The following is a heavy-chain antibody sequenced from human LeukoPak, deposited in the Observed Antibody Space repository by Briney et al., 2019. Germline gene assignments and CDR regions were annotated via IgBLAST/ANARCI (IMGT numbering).Heavy chain of an antibody. J-gene: IGHJ4*02. CDR1: GGSISSSSYY. CDR2: IYYSGST. D-gene: IGHD1-1*01. CDR3: ARASHWNQLHYFDY. Sequence: SQTLSLTCTVSGGSISSSSYYWGWIRQPPGKGLEWIGSIYYSGSTYYNPSLKGRLTISVDTSKNQFSLKLSSVTAADTAVYYCARASHWNQLHYFDYWGQGTLVTVSS. V-gene: IGHV4-39*07.